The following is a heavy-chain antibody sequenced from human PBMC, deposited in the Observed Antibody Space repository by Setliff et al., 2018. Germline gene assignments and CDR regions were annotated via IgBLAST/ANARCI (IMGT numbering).Heavy chain of an antibody. CDR1: NGSISSGNYF. CDR2: IFYTGST. V-gene: IGHV4-39*01. Sequence: SEILSLTCTVSNGSISSGNYFWGWIRQPPGKGLEWMGSIFYTGSTYYSPSLKSRVTMSIDTSKNQFSLNLNSVTAADTAVYYCARQPYSTTYYYYYYYMDVWGKGTTVTVSS. J-gene: IGHJ6*03. CDR3: ARQPYSTTYYYYYYYMDV. D-gene: IGHD6-13*01.